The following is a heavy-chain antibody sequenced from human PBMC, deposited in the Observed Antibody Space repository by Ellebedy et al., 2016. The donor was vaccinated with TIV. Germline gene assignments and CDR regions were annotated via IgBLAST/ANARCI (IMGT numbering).Heavy chain of an antibody. CDR3: ARGNYDYVWGGYRFHDY. CDR1: GFTFSSYS. V-gene: IGHV3-21*01. D-gene: IGHD3-16*02. J-gene: IGHJ4*02. Sequence: PGGSLRLSCAASGFTFSSYSLNWVRQAPGKGLEWVSSITASTSSSYYADSVKGRFTISRDNAKNSLFLQMTSLSAEDTAVYYCARGNYDYVWGGYRFHDYWGQGTLVTVSS. CDR2: ITASTSSS.